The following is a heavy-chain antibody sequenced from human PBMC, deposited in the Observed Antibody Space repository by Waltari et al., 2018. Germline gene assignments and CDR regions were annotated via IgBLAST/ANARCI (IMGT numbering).Heavy chain of an antibody. J-gene: IGHJ4*02. V-gene: IGHV3-30*03. CDR2: VSYDGNDK. Sequence: PGRSLRLSCAASGLIFSNYGMHWVRQVPGKGLGWVAVVSYDGNDKKYADSVKGRFTISRDNSENTLYLQMNSLRAEDTAVYYCAQSHHRDGGRVPGDYWAREPWSPSPQ. CDR3: AQSHHRDGGRVPGDY. D-gene: IGHD2-15*01. CDR1: GLIFSNYG.